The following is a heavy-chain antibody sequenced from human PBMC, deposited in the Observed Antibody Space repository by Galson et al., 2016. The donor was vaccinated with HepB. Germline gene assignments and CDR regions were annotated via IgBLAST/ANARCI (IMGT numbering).Heavy chain of an antibody. D-gene: IGHD5-12*01. CDR3: ARDKRLLTGLRFVRYGMDV. CDR2: VHYSGST. Sequence: ETLSLTCTVSGDSVSSGIYFWSWIRQPPGKGLEWIGYVHYSGSTNYNPSFKSRVTISVDTSKNQFSLKLSSVTAADTAMYYCARDKRLLTGLRFVRYGMDVWGQGTTVTVFS. J-gene: IGHJ6*02. CDR1: GDSVSSGIYF. V-gene: IGHV4-61*01.